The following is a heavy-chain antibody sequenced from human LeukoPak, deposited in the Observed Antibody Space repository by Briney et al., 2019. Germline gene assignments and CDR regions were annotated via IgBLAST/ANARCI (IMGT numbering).Heavy chain of an antibody. CDR2: IIPIFGTA. CDR3: ASSRDGYNYSFDY. V-gene: IGHV1-69*05. Sequence: GSSVRVSFKASGGTFSSYAISWVQQAPGQGLEWMGGIIPIFGTANYAQKFQGRVTITTDESTSTAYMELSSLRSEDTAVYYCASSRDGYNYSFDYWGQGTLVTVSS. J-gene: IGHJ4*02. CDR1: GGTFSSYA. D-gene: IGHD5-24*01.